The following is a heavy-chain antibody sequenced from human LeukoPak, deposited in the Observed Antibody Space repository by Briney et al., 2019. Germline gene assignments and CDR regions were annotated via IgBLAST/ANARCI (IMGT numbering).Heavy chain of an antibody. Sequence: SQTLSLTCAILGDSVSSNSAAWNWIRQSPARGLEWLGRTYYRSKWYTDYAVSVKSRISINPDTSKNHFSLQLNSVTPEDTAVYYCARVDLKYYYGMDVWGQGTTVTVSS. CDR3: ARVDLKYYYGMDV. CDR1: GDSVSSNSAA. V-gene: IGHV6-1*01. J-gene: IGHJ6*02. D-gene: IGHD3-3*01. CDR2: TYYRSKWYT.